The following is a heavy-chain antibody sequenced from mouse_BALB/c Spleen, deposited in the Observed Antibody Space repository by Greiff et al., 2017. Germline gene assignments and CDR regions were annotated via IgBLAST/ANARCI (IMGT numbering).Heavy chain of an antibody. CDR2: INSNGGST. Sequence: EVMLVESGGGLVQPGGSLKLSCAASGFTFSSYGMSWVRQTPDKRLELVATINSNGGSTYYPDSVKGRFTISRDNARNILYLQMSSLRSEDTAMYYCARGSWEVRGMDYWGQGTSVTVSS. CDR3: ARGSWEVRGMDY. CDR1: GFTFSSYG. D-gene: IGHD2-14*01. V-gene: IGHV5-6-3*01. J-gene: IGHJ4*01.